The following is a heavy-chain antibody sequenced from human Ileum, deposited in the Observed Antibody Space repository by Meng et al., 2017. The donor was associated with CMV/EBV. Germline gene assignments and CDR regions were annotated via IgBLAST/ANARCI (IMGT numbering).Heavy chain of an antibody. Sequence: GESLKISCTASEFTFNNYAMTWVRQAPGKGLEWVSVIRGNADIIYYADSVKGRFTISRDNSKNTLYLQMHSLRAEDTAIYYCAKAEEASRLVESFRHYWGQGTLVTVSS. J-gene: IGHJ4*02. CDR1: EFTFNNYA. V-gene: IGHV3-23*01. CDR2: IRGNADII. CDR3: AKAEEASRLVESFRHY. D-gene: IGHD6-19*01.